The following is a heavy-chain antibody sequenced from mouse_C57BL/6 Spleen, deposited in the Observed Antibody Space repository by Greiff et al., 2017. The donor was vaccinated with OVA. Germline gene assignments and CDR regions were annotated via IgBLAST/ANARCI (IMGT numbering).Heavy chain of an antibody. D-gene: IGHD1-1*01. Sequence: QVQLQQPGAELVRPGSSVKLSCKASGYTFTSYWMHWVKQRPIQGLEWIGNIDPSDSETHCNQKFKDKATLTVDKSSSTAYMQLSSLTSEDSAVYYCARGYYGSRYYSMDYWGQGTSVTVSS. J-gene: IGHJ4*01. CDR2: IDPSDSET. CDR3: ARGYYGSRYYSMDY. V-gene: IGHV1-52*01. CDR1: GYTFTSYW.